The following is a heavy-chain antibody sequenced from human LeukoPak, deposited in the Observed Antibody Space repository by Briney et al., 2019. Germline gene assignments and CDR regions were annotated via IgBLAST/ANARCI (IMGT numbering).Heavy chain of an antibody. CDR1: GHSVSSNF. CDR3: ASWPVGWYGEDS. D-gene: IGHD6-19*01. CDR2: IYGGGST. J-gene: IGHJ4*02. Sequence: GGSLRLSCAATGHSVSSNFMSWVRQAPGKGLEWLSVIYGGGSTYYAESVKGRFTISRDTPKNTLYLQMNSLRVEDTAVYYCASWPVGWYGEDSWGQGTLVTVSS. V-gene: IGHV3-53*01.